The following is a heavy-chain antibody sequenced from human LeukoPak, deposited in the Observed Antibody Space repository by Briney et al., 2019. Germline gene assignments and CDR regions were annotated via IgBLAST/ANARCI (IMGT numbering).Heavy chain of an antibody. CDR2: INQDVSEK. J-gene: IGHJ4*02. Sequence: AVTLRLSCAASGFTFTTYWMSWLRQAPGQGLEWVANINQDVSEKDYVDSVEGRFTISRDNARNSLYLQLNSLRAEDTAVYSCARMAGGLWDYWGQGTLVTVSS. D-gene: IGHD5-24*01. V-gene: IGHV3-7*05. CDR3: ARMAGGLWDY. CDR1: GFTFTTYW.